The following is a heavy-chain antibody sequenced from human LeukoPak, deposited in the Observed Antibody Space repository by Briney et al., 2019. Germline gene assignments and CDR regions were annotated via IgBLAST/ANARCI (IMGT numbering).Heavy chain of an antibody. CDR3: AKGVFGEAYYFDY. Sequence: GRSLRLSCAASGFTFDDFAMHWVRQAPGKGLEWVSGITWNSGSMGYADSVKGRFTISRDDAKNSLYLQMNSLRAEDMALYYCAKGVFGEAYYFDYWGQGTLVTVSS. CDR2: ITWNSGSM. CDR1: GFTFDDFA. J-gene: IGHJ4*02. D-gene: IGHD3-10*01. V-gene: IGHV3-9*03.